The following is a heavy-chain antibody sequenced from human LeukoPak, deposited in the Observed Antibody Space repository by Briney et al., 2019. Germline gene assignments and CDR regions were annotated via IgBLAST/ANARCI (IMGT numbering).Heavy chain of an antibody. CDR1: GFTFSSYA. CDR3: ARGKSVAADAFDI. J-gene: IGHJ3*02. V-gene: IGHV3-53*01. CDR2: IYSGGST. Sequence: GGSLRLSCAASGFTFSSYAMSWVRQAPGKGLEWVSVIYSGGSTYYADSVKGRFTISRDNSKNTLYLQMNSLRAEDTAVYYCARGKSVAADAFDIWGQGTMVTVSS. D-gene: IGHD6-19*01.